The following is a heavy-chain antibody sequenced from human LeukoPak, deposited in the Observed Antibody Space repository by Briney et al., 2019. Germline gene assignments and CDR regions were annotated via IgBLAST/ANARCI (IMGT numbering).Heavy chain of an antibody. CDR2: IYYSGST. V-gene: IGHV4-31*03. CDR1: GGSISSGGYY. D-gene: IGHD3-22*01. Sequence: SETLSLTCTVSGGSISSGGYYWSWIRQHPGKGLEWIGYIYYSGSTYYNPSLKSRVTISVDTSKNQFSLKLSSVTAADTAVYYCARDGNYYDSSGYYGTLYGMDVWGKGTTVTVSS. CDR3: ARDGNYYDSSGYYGTLYGMDV. J-gene: IGHJ6*04.